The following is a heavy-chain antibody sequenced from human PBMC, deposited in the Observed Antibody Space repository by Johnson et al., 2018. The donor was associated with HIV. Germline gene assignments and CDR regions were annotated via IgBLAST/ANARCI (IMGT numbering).Heavy chain of an antibody. Sequence: VQLVESGGGLVQPGRSLRLSCAASGFSFDDYAMHWVRQVAGKGLEWVSGISWNSGSIGYADSLKGRFTISRDNAKNSLYLQMNSLRAEDTALYYCAKDMGRYSSSSGAFDIWGQGTMVIVSS. V-gene: IGHV3-9*01. CDR1: GFSFDDYA. D-gene: IGHD6-6*01. CDR3: AKDMGRYSSSSGAFDI. CDR2: ISWNSGSI. J-gene: IGHJ3*02.